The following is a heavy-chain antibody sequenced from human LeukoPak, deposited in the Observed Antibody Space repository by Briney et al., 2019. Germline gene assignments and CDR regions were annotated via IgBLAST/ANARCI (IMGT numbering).Heavy chain of an antibody. Sequence: ASVKVSCKASGYTFTGYYMHWVRQAPGQGLEWMGRINPNSGGTNYAQKFQGRVTMTRDTSISKAYMELSRLRSDDTAEYYCARGVAVAASPSDYWGQGTLVTVSS. CDR1: GYTFTGYY. V-gene: IGHV1-2*06. J-gene: IGHJ4*02. CDR3: ARGVAVAASPSDY. D-gene: IGHD6-19*01. CDR2: INPNSGGT.